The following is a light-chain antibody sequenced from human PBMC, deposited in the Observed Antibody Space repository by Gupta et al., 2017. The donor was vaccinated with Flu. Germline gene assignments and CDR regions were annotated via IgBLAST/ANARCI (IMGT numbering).Light chain of an antibody. CDR2: QDS. Sequence: SYEVTQPPSVSVSPGQTASITCSGDKLGDKYACWYQQKPGQSPVLVIYQDSKRPSGIPERFSGSNSGNTATLTISATQAMEEADYYCQAWDSSTAWVFGGGTKLTVL. CDR3: QAWDSSTAWV. CDR1: KLGDKY. J-gene: IGLJ2*01. V-gene: IGLV3-1*01.